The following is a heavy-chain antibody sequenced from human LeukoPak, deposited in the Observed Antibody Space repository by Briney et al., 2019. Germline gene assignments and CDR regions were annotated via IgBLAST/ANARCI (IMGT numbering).Heavy chain of an antibody. CDR3: ARAGAYTYGDLTFDI. D-gene: IGHD5-18*01. CDR2: ISGSGGST. J-gene: IGHJ3*02. V-gene: IGHV3-23*01. CDR1: GFTFSSYA. Sequence: GGSLRLSCAASGFTFSSYAMSWVRQTPGKGLEWVSAISGSGGSTYYADSVKGRFTISRDNSKNTLYPQMNSLRAEDTAVYYCARAGAYTYGDLTFDIWGPGTMVTVSS.